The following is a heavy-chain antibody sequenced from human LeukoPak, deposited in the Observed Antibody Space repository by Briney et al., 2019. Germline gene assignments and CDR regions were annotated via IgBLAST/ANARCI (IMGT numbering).Heavy chain of an antibody. D-gene: IGHD2-15*01. CDR1: GYTLTSYD. CDR2: MNPNSGNT. CDR3: ARGLGYCSGGSCYSDAFDI. J-gene: IGHJ3*02. Sequence: GASVKVSCKASGYTLTSYDINWVRQATGQGLEWMGWMNPNSGNTGYAQKFQGRVTMTRNTSISTAYMELSSLRSEDTAVYYCARGLGYCSGGSCYSDAFDIWGQGTMVTVSS. V-gene: IGHV1-8*01.